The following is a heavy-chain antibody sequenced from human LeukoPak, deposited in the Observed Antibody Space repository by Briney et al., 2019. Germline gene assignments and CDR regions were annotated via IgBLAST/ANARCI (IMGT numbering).Heavy chain of an antibody. CDR3: AKSGDYSSSWYYRPLDYYYYGMDV. V-gene: IGHV3-23*01. D-gene: IGHD6-13*01. Sequence: PGGSLRLSCAASGFIFSSYAMSWVRQAPGKGLEWVSAISGSGGSTYYADSVRGRFTISRDNSKNTLYLQMNSLRAEDTAVYYCAKSGDYSSSWYYRPLDYYYYGMDVWGQGTTVTVSS. J-gene: IGHJ6*02. CDR1: GFIFSSYA. CDR2: ISGSGGST.